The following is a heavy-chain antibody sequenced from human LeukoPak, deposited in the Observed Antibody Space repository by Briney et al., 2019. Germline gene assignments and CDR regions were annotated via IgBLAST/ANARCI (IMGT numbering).Heavy chain of an antibody. CDR2: IYYSGST. CDR1: GGSISSYY. D-gene: IGHD2-8*01. V-gene: IGHV4-59*01. CDR3: ARDEGLYCTNGVCFGH. J-gene: IGHJ4*02. Sequence: SETLSLTCTVSGGSISSYYWSWIRQPPGKGPEWIVYIYYSGSTNYNPSLKSRVTISVDTSKNQFSLKLSSVTAADTAVYYCARDEGLYCTNGVCFGHWGQGTLVTVSS.